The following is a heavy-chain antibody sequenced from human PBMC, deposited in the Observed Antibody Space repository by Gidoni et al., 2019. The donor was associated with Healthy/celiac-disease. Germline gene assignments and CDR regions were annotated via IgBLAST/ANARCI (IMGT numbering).Heavy chain of an antibody. CDR3: ASLSGYSYGWLFDY. CDR1: GFPFRSYS. J-gene: IGHJ4*02. CDR2: ISSSSSPI. V-gene: IGHV3-48*02. D-gene: IGHD5-18*01. Sequence: EVQLVASGGVLVQPGGPLRLSCAASGFPFRSYSMNWVRQAPGKGLEWVSYISSSSSPIYYADSVKGRFTISRDNAKNSLYLPMNSRRDEDTAVYYCASLSGYSYGWLFDYWGQGTLVTVSS.